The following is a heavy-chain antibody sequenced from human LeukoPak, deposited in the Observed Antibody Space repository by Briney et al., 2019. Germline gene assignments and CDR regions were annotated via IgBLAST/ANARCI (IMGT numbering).Heavy chain of an antibody. CDR3: AKDYYDSSGLDY. CDR2: ISWNSGSI. D-gene: IGHD3-22*01. J-gene: IGHJ4*02. CDR1: GFTFDDYA. Sequence: PGGSLRLSCAASGFTFDDYAMHWVRQAPGKGLEWVSGISWNSGSIGYADSVKGRFTSSRDNAKNSLYLQMNSLRAEDTAVYYCAKDYYDSSGLDYWGQGTLVTVSS. V-gene: IGHV3-9*01.